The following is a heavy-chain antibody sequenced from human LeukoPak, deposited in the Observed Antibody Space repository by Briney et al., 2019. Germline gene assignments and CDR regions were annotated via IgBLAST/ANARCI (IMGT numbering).Heavy chain of an antibody. Sequence: PSETLSLTCTVSGGAIRSQYWSWIRQPPGKGLEWIGYIYYTGNSNYNPSLKSRVTISVDTSKNQFSLKLSSMTAADTAVYYCARHGVRGVWGSYRPGSGYLPIDYWGQGTLVTVSS. D-gene: IGHD3-16*02. V-gene: IGHV4-59*11. CDR1: GGAIRSQY. J-gene: IGHJ4*02. CDR2: IYYTGNS. CDR3: ARHGVRGVWGSYRPGSGYLPIDY.